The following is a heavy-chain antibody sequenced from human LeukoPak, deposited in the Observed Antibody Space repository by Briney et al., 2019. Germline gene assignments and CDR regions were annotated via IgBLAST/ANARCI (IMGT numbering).Heavy chain of an antibody. CDR2: IKQDGSEK. CDR3: ARDLRSSGYYAFDC. V-gene: IGHV3-7*01. CDR1: GFTPSSYW. Sequence: GGSLRLSCAVSGFTPSSYWMGWVRQAPGKGREWVANIKQDGSEKYYVESVKGRFTISRDNSKNTLYLQMNSLRAEDTAVYYCARDLRSSGYYAFDCWGQGTLVTVSS. D-gene: IGHD3-22*01. J-gene: IGHJ4*02.